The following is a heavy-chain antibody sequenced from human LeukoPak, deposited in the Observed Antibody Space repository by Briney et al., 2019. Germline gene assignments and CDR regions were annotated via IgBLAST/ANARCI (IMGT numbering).Heavy chain of an antibody. J-gene: IGHJ4*02. CDR3: ARDSGSSTSFDY. CDR1: GGSIANYY. Sequence: SGTLSLTCTVSGGSIANYYWTWIRQPPGKGLEWIGYIFYGGSTNYNPSLKNRVTISVDMSKNQFSLRLSSVTAADTAVYYCARDSGSSTSFDYWGQGTLVTVSS. CDR2: IFYGGST. D-gene: IGHD2-2*01. V-gene: IGHV4-59*01.